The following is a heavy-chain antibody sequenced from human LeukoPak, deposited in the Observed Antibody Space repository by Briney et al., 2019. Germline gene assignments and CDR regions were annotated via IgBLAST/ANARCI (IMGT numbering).Heavy chain of an antibody. V-gene: IGHV4-59*01. J-gene: IGHJ4*02. CDR2: IYYSGNT. CDR3: ARGVYIAAAQYGY. Sequence: PSETLSLTCTVSGGSINDYYWSWIRQPPGKGLEWIAYIYYSGNTNYNPSLKSRVTISVDTSKNQFSLKLSSVTAADTAVYYCARGVYIAAAQYGYWGQGTLVTVSS. CDR1: GGSINDYY. D-gene: IGHD6-13*01.